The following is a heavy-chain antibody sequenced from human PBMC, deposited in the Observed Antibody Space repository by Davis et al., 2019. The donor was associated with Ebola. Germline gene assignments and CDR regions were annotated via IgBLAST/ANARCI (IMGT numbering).Heavy chain of an antibody. CDR1: GFRVSGPY. V-gene: IGHV3-66*01. CDR3: VTENWYRFES. CDR2: IYTGGRT. Sequence: PGGSLRLSCAASGFRVSGPYMSWVRQAPGKGLEWVSVIYTGGRTYYTDSVKGRFTISRDNSKNTIYLQMNSLRAGDTAVYYCVTENWYRFESWGQGTLVTVSS. J-gene: IGHJ4*02. D-gene: IGHD1/OR15-1a*01.